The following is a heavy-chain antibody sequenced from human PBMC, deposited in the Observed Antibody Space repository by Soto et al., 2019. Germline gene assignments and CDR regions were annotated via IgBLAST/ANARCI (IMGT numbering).Heavy chain of an antibody. CDR1: EFTSSTYA. CDR3: AKASEGFRPEFDY. J-gene: IGHJ4*02. Sequence: TGGSLILSCGAAEFTSSTYALNWFSQARGKGLEWVSAISGSGGSTYYADSVKGRFTISRDNSKNTLYLQMNSLRAEDTAVYYCAKASEGFRPEFDYWGQGTLVPVSS. V-gene: IGHV3-23*01. CDR2: ISGSGGST.